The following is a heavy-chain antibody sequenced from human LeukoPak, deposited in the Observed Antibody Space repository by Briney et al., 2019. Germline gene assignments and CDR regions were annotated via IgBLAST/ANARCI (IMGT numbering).Heavy chain of an antibody. CDR3: ARDLRSRGFDY. D-gene: IGHD3-10*01. CDR1: GFSFSSYA. Sequence: GGSLRLSCSASGFSFSSYAMHWVRQAPGEGLEYVSAISANGVSTYYANSVKGRFTISRDNSKNTLYLQMGSLRAEDMAVYYCARDLRSRGFDYWGQGTLVTVSS. J-gene: IGHJ4*02. V-gene: IGHV3-64*01. CDR2: ISANGVST.